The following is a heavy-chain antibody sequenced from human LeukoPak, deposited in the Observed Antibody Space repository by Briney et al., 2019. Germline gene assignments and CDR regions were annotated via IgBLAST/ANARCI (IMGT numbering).Heavy chain of an antibody. CDR1: GGSISSGDYY. D-gene: IGHD3-10*01. CDR2: IYYSGST. J-gene: IGHJ4*02. CDR3: ATTPFGSGSDY. Sequence: TPSQTLSLTCSVSGGSISSGDYYWSWIRQPPGKGLEWIGYIYYSGSTYYNPSLKSRVTISVDTSKNQFSLKLSSVTAADTAVYFCATTPFGSGSDYWGQGALVTVSS. V-gene: IGHV4-30-4*01.